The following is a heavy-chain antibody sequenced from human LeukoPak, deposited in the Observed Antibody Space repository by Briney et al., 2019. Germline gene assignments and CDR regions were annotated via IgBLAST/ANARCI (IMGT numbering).Heavy chain of an antibody. CDR3: GRDFDP. Sequence: PSETLSLTCAVHGGSFSGYYRSWIRQPPGKGLEWIGEINHSGCTNYNPSLKSRVTISVDTSKNQFSLKLSSVTAADTAVYYCGRDFDPWGQGTLVTVSS. CDR1: GGSFSGYY. J-gene: IGHJ5*02. V-gene: IGHV4-34*01. CDR2: INHSGCT.